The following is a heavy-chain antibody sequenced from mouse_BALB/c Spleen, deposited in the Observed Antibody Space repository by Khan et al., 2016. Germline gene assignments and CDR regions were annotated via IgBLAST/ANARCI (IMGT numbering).Heavy chain of an antibody. CDR2: INPSTGYT. D-gene: IGHD2-1*01. Sequence: QVQLKQSGAELAKPGASVKMSCKASGYTITSYWMHWVKQRPGQGLEWIGYINPSTGYTEYNQKFKDKATLTADKSSSTAYMQLSSLTSEDSAVYYCARAYGNAMGYWGQRTSVTVSS. J-gene: IGHJ4*01. CDR1: GYTITSYW. V-gene: IGHV1-7*01. CDR3: ARAYGNAMGY.